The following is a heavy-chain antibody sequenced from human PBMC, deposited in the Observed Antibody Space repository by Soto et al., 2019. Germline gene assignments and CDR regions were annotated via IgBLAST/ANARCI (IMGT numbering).Heavy chain of an antibody. J-gene: IGHJ5*02. CDR3: AKDWGSSGCFNWFDP. CDR1: GFTLSNTG. Sequence: QVQLVESGGGVVQPGRSLRLSCVASGFTLSNTGMHWVRQAPGKGLEWVAMISHDGSNTYYGDSVKGRFTISRDNSWNTLYLQMDSLRPEDTSVYYCAKDWGSSGCFNWFDPWGQGTLVTVSS. D-gene: IGHD6-19*01. CDR2: ISHDGSNT. V-gene: IGHV3-30*18.